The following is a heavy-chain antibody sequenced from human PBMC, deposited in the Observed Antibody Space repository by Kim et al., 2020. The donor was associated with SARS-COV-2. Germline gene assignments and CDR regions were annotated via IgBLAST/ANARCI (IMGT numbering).Heavy chain of an antibody. J-gene: IGHJ4*02. V-gene: IGHV3-15*01. Sequence: GGSLRLSCAASGFTFSNAWMSWVRQAPGKGLEWVGRIKSKTAGGTTDYAAPVKGRFTISRDDSKNTQNLQMNSLKSEDTAVYYCTTDVPSVTIGGEGFDFWGQGTLVTVSS. D-gene: IGHD2-21*01. CDR1: GFTFSNAW. CDR2: IKSKTAGGTT. CDR3: TTDVPSVTIGGEGFDF.